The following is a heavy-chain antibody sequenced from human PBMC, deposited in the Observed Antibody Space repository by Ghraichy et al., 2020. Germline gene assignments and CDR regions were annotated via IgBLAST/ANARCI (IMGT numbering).Heavy chain of an antibody. V-gene: IGHV4-39*01. J-gene: IGHJ5*02. CDR1: GDSISSSSYY. CDR2: IYYSGSR. Sequence: SETLSLTCTVSGDSISSSSYYWGWIRQPPGKGLEWIGSIYYSGSRYYNPSLESRVTLSVDTSKNQFSLKLSSVTAADTAVYYCARASSGSWGWFDPWGQGTLVTVSS. D-gene: IGHD1-26*01. CDR3: ARASSGSWGWFDP.